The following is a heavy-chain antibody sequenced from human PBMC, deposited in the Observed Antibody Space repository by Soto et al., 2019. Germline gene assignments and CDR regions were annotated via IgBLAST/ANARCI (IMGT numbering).Heavy chain of an antibody. CDR2: ISSSSSYI. D-gene: IGHD2-15*01. CDR3: ERAADRKSGYFDY. V-gene: IGHV3-21*01. CDR1: GFTFSSYS. Sequence: EVQLVESGGGLVKPGGSLRLSCAASGFTFSSYSMNWVRQAPGKGLEWVSSISSSSSYIYYADSVKGRFTISRDNAKNSLYLQMNSLRAEDTAVYYCERAADRKSGYFDYWGQGTLVTVSS. J-gene: IGHJ4*02.